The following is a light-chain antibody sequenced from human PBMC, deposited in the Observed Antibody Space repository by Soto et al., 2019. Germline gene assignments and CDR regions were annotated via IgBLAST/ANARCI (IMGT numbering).Light chain of an antibody. CDR1: SSDVGAYNY. CDR3: SAYTARSTLV. CDR2: EVT. J-gene: IGLJ3*02. V-gene: IGLV2-14*01. Sequence: QSALTQPAAVSGSPGQSITISCTGTSSDVGAYNYVSWYQQHPGKAPKLMIYEVTNRPSGVSNRFSGSKSANTASLTISGLQAEDEGDYYCSAYTARSTLVFGGGTQLTVL.